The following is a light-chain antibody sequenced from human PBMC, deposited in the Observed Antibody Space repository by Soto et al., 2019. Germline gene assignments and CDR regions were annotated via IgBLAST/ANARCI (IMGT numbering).Light chain of an antibody. J-gene: IGKJ5*01. V-gene: IGKV3-15*01. Sequence: IVLTQSPATLSVSPGERATLSCRASQSVSSNLAWHQQRPGQAPRLVIYGASTRATGIPARFSGGGSGTEFTLTISSLQSEDFAVYYCQQYNSWPPITFGQGTRLEIK. CDR1: QSVSSN. CDR3: QQYNSWPPIT. CDR2: GAS.